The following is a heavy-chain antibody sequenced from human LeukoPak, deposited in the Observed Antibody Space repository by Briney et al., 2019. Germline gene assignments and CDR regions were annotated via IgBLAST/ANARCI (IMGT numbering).Heavy chain of an antibody. V-gene: IGHV3-7*04. D-gene: IGHD7-27*01. CDR2: IKQDASEQ. CDR1: GFTFGRCW. CDR3: VRGDSGTNWAAFDV. J-gene: IGHJ3*01. Sequence: GALRLSCAASGFTFGRCWMSWVRQAPGKGLEWVANIKQDASEQYYVDSVKGRFTISRDNVKDSLDLQMNSLRAEDTAVYYCVRGDSGTNWAAFDVWGQGTMVTVSS.